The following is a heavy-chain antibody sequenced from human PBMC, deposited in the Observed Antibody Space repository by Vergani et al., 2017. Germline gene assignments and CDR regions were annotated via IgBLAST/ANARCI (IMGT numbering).Heavy chain of an antibody. J-gene: IGHJ4*02. V-gene: IGHV3-48*04. D-gene: IGHD3-22*01. Sequence: VQLVESGGGVVQPGRSLRLSCAASGFTFSSYSMNWVRQAPGKGLEWVSYISSSSSTIYYADSVKGRFTISRDNAKNSLYLQMNSLRAEDTAVYYCARERENDSSGYTTILWGQGTLVTVSS. CDR2: ISSSSSTI. CDR1: GFTFSSYS. CDR3: ARERENDSSGYTTIL.